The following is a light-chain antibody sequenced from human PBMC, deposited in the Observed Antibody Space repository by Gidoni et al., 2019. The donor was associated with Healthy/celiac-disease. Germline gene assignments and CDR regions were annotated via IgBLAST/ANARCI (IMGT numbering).Light chain of an antibody. J-gene: IGLJ2*01. Sequence: SYHLTQPPSVSVSPGQTASITCSGDKLGDKYACWYQQKPGQSPVLVIYQDSKRPSGIPERFSGSNSGNTATLTISGTQAMDEADYDCQAWDSSTVVFGGGTKLTVL. V-gene: IGLV3-1*01. CDR2: QDS. CDR1: KLGDKY. CDR3: QAWDSSTVV.